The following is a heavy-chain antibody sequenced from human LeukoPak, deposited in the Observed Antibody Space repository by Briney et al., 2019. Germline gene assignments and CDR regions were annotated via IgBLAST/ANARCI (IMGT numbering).Heavy chain of an antibody. CDR3: ARVGVGYYYYMDV. J-gene: IGHJ6*03. V-gene: IGHV4-34*01. D-gene: IGHD2-2*01. Sequence: PSETLSLTRAVYGGSFSGYYWSWIRQPPGKGLEWIGEINHSGSTNYNPSLKSRVTISVDTSKNQFSLKLSSVTAADTAVYYCARVGVGYYYYMDVWGKGTTVTASS. CDR2: INHSGST. CDR1: GGSFSGYY.